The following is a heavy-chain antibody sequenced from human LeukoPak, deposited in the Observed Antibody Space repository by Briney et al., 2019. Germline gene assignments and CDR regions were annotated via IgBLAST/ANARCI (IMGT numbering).Heavy chain of an antibody. CDR3: ARGGSWYKDFDY. J-gene: IGHJ4*02. CDR1: GGSISSSTYY. CDR2: IYYSGST. D-gene: IGHD6-13*01. Sequence: PSETLSLTCTVSGGSISSSTYYWGWIRQPPGKGLEWIGSIYYSGSTYFNPSLKSRVTISVDTSKNQFSLRLSSVTAADTAVYYCARGGSWYKDFDYWGQGTLVTVSS. V-gene: IGHV4-39*07.